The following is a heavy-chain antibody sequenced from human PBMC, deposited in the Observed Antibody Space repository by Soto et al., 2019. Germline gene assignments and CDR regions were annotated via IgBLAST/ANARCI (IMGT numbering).Heavy chain of an antibody. D-gene: IGHD2-15*01. CDR3: ARGGPRYCSGRSCSAMYGMDV. J-gene: IGHJ6*02. CDR1: GFTFSSYA. CDR2: ISYDGSNK. V-gene: IGHV3-30-3*01. Sequence: QVQLVESGGGVVQPGRSLRLSCAASGFTFSSYAMHWVRQAPGKGLEWVAVISYDGSNKYYADSVKGRFTISRDNSKNPLYLQMNSLRAEDTAVYYCARGGPRYCSGRSCSAMYGMDVWGQGTTVTVSS.